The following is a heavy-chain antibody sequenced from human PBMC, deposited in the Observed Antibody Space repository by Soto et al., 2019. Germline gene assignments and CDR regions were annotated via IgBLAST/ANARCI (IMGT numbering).Heavy chain of an antibody. V-gene: IGHV1-3*01. D-gene: IGHD3-22*01. J-gene: IGHJ5*02. CDR3: ARPVLDYYDSSGYSERFDP. CDR1: GYTFTSYA. CDR2: INAGNGNT. Sequence: ASVKVSCKASGYTFTSYAMHWVRQAPGQRLEWMGWINAGNGNTKYSQKFQGRVTITRDTSASTAYMELSSLRSEYTAVYYCARPVLDYYDSSGYSERFDPWGQGNLVAVSS.